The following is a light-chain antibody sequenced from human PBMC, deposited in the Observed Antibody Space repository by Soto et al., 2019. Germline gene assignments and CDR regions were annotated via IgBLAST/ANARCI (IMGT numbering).Light chain of an antibody. CDR3: QTWGTGLWL. Sequence: QSVLTQSPSASASLGASVKLTCTLSSGHSSYAIAWHQQQPEKGPRYLMKLNSDGSHSKGDGIPDRFSGSSSGAERYLTISCLQSEDEADYYCQTWGTGLWLFGGGTKLTVL. V-gene: IGLV4-69*01. CDR1: SGHSSYA. J-gene: IGLJ3*02. CDR2: LNSDGSH.